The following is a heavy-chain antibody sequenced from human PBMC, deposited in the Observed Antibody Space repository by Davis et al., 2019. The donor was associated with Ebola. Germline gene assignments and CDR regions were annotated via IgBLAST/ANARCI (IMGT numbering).Heavy chain of an antibody. V-gene: IGHV4-59*01. CDR3: ARDRRSSGYQPGGWFDP. CDR2: IYYSGST. J-gene: IGHJ5*02. Sequence: MPSETLSLTCTVSGGSISSYYWSWIRQPPGKGLEWIGYIYYSGSTNYNPSLKRRVTISVDTSKNQFSLKLSSVTAADMAVYYCARDRRSSGYQPGGWFDPWGQGTLVTVSS. CDR1: GGSISSYY. D-gene: IGHD3-22*01.